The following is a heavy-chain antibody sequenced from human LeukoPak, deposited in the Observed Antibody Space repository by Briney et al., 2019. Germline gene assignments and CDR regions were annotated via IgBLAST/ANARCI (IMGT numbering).Heavy chain of an antibody. CDR3: AISTNYGGSNWYFDL. V-gene: IGHV4-59*01. J-gene: IGHJ2*01. CDR1: GGSISSYY. Sequence: SETLSLTCAVSGGSISSYYWSWIRLPPEKGLEWIGYIYYSGTTNYSPSLMSRVTMSVDTSKNQFSLKLSSVTAADTAVYYCAISTNYGGSNWYFDLWGRGALVTVSS. CDR2: IYYSGTT. D-gene: IGHD4-23*01.